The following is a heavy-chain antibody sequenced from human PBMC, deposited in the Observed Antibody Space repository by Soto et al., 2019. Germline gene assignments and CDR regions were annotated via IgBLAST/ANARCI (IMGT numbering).Heavy chain of an antibody. CDR2: IYYSGST. V-gene: IGHV4-39*01. D-gene: IGHD2-15*01. Sequence: SETLSLTCTVSGGSISSSTYNWGWIRQPPGKRLEWIGSIYYSGSTYYNPSLKSRVTISVDTSKNQFSLKLSSVTAADTAVYYCARHRYCSGGSCHFYYYYYGMDVWGQGTTVTVSS. J-gene: IGHJ6*02. CDR1: GGSISSSTYN. CDR3: ARHRYCSGGSCHFYYYYYGMDV.